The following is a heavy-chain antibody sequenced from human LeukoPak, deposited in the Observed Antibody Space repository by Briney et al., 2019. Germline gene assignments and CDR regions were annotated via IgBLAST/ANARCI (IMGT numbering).Heavy chain of an antibody. Sequence: ASVKVSCKTSGYTFIDYYMHWVRQAPGQGLEWMGIINPSGGSTSYEQKFQGRVTLTRDTSTSTVYMELSSLRSEDTAVYYCARDYGGNDGIDYWGQGTLVTVSS. D-gene: IGHD4-23*01. CDR2: INPSGGST. CDR1: GYTFIDYY. CDR3: ARDYGGNDGIDY. V-gene: IGHV1-46*01. J-gene: IGHJ4*02.